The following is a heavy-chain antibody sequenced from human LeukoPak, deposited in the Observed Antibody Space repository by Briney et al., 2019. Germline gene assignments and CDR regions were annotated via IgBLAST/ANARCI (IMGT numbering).Heavy chain of an antibody. V-gene: IGHV3-23*01. CDR3: AKDAWKRFDY. J-gene: IGHJ4*01. CDR2: ISGSGSTT. CDR1: GFTFSSFA. Sequence: PGGSLRLSCAASGFTFSSFAMSWVRQAPGKGLELVSGISGSGSTTYYADSVKGRFTISRDNSKNTLYLQMNSLRAEDTAVYYCAKDAWKRFDYWGHGTLVTVSS. D-gene: IGHD1-1*01.